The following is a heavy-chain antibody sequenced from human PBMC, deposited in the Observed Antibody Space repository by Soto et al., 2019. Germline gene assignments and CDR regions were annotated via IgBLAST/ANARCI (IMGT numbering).Heavy chain of an antibody. CDR2: IYSGGTA. CDR3: ARWSSGWYGVN. V-gene: IGHV3-66*01. J-gene: IGHJ4*02. CDR1: GFTVSSNY. Sequence: EVQLVESGGGLVQPGGSLRLSCEASGFTVSSNYMSWVRQSPGKGLEWVSVIYSGGTAYYADSVKARFTISRDISKNTVYLQMNSLRDEDTAVYYCARWSSGWYGVNWGQGTLVTVSS. D-gene: IGHD6-19*01.